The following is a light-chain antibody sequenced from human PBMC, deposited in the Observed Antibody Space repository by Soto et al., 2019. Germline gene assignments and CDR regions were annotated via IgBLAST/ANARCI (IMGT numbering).Light chain of an antibody. CDR3: QQYASSPRGT. CDR1: QSVSSSY. CDR2: GAS. V-gene: IGKV3-20*01. Sequence: EIVLTQSPGTLSLSPGERATLSCRASQSVSSSYLAWYQQKPGQAPRLLIYGASTRATDIPDRFSGSGSGTAFTLTISRLEPEDFAVYYCQQYASSPRGTFGQGTKVEIK. J-gene: IGKJ1*01.